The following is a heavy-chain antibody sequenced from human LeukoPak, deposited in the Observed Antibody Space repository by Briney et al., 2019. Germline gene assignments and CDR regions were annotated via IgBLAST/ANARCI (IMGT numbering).Heavy chain of an antibody. V-gene: IGHV1-69*01. J-gene: IGHJ3*02. CDR2: IIPIFGTA. D-gene: IGHD4-23*01. Sequence: GSSVKVSCKASGGTFSSYAIRWVRQAPGQGLEWMGGIIPIFGTANYALKFQGRVTITADESTSTAYMELSSLRSEDTAVYYCARDYGGNLDAFDIWGQGTMVTVSS. CDR3: ARDYGGNLDAFDI. CDR1: GGTFSSYA.